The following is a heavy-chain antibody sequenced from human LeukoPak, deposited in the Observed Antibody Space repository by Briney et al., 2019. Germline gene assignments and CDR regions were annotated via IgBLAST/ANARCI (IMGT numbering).Heavy chain of an antibody. J-gene: IGHJ4*02. Sequence: SGGSLRLSCAASGYTFSSYWMSWVRQAPGKGLEWLANIKQDGSEKYYVDSVKGRFTISRDNPKNSLFLQMNSLRAEDTAVYYCARYTDYDLSFRGQGTLVTVSS. V-gene: IGHV3-7*01. D-gene: IGHD3-3*01. CDR1: GYTFSSYW. CDR2: IKQDGSEK. CDR3: ARYTDYDLSF.